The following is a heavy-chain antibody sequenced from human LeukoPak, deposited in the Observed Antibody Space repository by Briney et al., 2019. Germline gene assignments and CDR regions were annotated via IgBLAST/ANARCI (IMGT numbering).Heavy chain of an antibody. D-gene: IGHD6-13*01. J-gene: IGHJ5*02. CDR3: AVQNIAAAGTNWFDP. V-gene: IGHV4-39*01. Sequence: SETLSLTXTVSGGSISSSSYYWGWIRQPPGKGLEWIGSIYYSGSTYYNPSLKSRVTISVDTSKNQFSLKLSSVTAADTAVYYCAVQNIAAAGTNWFDPWGQGTLVTVSS. CDR2: IYYSGST. CDR1: GGSISSSSYY.